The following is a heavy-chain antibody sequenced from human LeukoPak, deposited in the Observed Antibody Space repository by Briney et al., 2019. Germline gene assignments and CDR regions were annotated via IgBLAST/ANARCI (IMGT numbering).Heavy chain of an antibody. CDR3: ARDYDYVGPHLNWFDP. D-gene: IGHD3-16*01. Sequence: GRSLRLSCAASGFTFSSYGMHWVRQAPGKGLEWVAVIWYDGSNKYYADSVKGRFTISRDNSKNTLYLQMNSLRAEDTAVYYCARDYDYVGPHLNWFDPWGQGTLVTVSS. CDR1: GFTFSSYG. J-gene: IGHJ5*02. V-gene: IGHV3-33*01. CDR2: IWYDGSNK.